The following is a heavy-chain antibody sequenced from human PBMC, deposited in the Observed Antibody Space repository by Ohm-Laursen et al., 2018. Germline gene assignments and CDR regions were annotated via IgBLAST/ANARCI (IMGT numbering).Heavy chain of an antibody. CDR2: IIPILGIA. J-gene: IGHJ6*02. D-gene: IGHD3-10*01. Sequence: ASVKVSCKVSGGTFSNYAISWVRQAPGQGLEWMGRIIPILGIANYAQKFQGRVTITADKSTSTAYMELSSLRSEGTAVYYCARYGSGSYPLRPVDGMDVWGQGTTVTVSS. V-gene: IGHV1-69*04. CDR3: ARYGSGSYPLRPVDGMDV. CDR1: GGTFSNYA.